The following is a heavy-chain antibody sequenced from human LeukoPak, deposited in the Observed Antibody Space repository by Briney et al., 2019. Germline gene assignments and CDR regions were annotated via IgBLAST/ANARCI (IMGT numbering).Heavy chain of an antibody. J-gene: IGHJ6*03. Sequence: SETLSLTCTVSGGSISSYYWSWIRQPPGKGLEWIGYIYYSGSTNYNPSLKSRVTISVDTSTNQFSLKLSSVTAADTAVYYCARLPSIAAHYYYYYYYMDVWGKGTTVTVSS. CDR1: GGSISSYY. CDR3: ARLPSIAAHYYYYYYYMDV. V-gene: IGHV4-59*01. CDR2: IYYSGST. D-gene: IGHD6-6*01.